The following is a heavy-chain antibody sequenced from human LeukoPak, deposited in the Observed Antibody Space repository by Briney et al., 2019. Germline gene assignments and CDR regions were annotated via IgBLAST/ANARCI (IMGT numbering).Heavy chain of an antibody. CDR1: GFTFSNHW. CDR3: ARATSYNNHGMDV. J-gene: IGHJ6*02. D-gene: IGHD1-14*01. CDR2: INSDGSST. V-gene: IGHV3-74*01. Sequence: QPGGSLRLSCAASGFTFSNHWMHWVRQVPGKGLVWVSRINSDGSSTSYADSVKGRFTISRDNDKNTLYLQMNSLRAEGTAVHYCARATSYNNHGMDVWGQGTTVTVSS.